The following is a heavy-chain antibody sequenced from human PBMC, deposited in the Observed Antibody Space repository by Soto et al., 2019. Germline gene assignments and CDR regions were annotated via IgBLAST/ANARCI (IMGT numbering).Heavy chain of an antibody. D-gene: IGHD3-10*01. J-gene: IGHJ6*02. CDR3: ARRRYYYGSGSSYYGMDV. CDR1: GGSISSSSYY. CDR2: IYYSGST. Sequence: QLQLQESGPGLVKPSETLSLTCTVSGGSISSSSYYWGWIRQPPGKGLEWIGSIYYSGSTYYNPSLKSRVTISVDTSKNQFSLKLSSVTAADTAVYYCARRRYYYGSGSSYYGMDVWGQGTTVTVSS. V-gene: IGHV4-39*01.